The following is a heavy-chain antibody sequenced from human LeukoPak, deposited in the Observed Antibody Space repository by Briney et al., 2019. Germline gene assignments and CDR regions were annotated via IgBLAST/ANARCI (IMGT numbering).Heavy chain of an antibody. D-gene: IGHD3-3*01. CDR1: GGSISSYY. Sequence: SETLSLTCTVSGGSISSYYWSWIRQPAGKGLEWIGRIYTSGSTNYNPSLKSRVTMSVDTSKNQFSLKLSSVTAADTAVYYCARDSSITSFGLVSKLWFDPWGQGTLVTVSS. V-gene: IGHV4-4*07. J-gene: IGHJ5*02. CDR3: ARDSSITSFGLVSKLWFDP. CDR2: IYTSGST.